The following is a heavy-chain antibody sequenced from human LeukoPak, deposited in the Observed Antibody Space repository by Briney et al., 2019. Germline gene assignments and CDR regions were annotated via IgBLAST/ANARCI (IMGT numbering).Heavy chain of an antibody. CDR1: GFTFSSYA. D-gene: IGHD3-10*01. CDR3: ARGLLWFGEPRKSFDY. V-gene: IGHV3-23*01. J-gene: IGHJ4*02. CDR2: ISGSGGST. Sequence: GGSLRLSCAASGFTFSSYAMSWVRQAPGKGLEWVSAISGSGGSTYYADSVKGRFTISRDNAKNSLYLQMNSLRAEDTAVYYCARGLLWFGEPRKSFDYWGQGTLVTVSS.